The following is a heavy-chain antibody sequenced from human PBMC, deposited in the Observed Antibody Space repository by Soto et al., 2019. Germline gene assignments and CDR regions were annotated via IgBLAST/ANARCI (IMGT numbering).Heavy chain of an antibody. D-gene: IGHD1-26*01. CDR3: ARRPTVGVPRMDV. Sequence: GGSLRLSCAASGFTLSSYEMNWVRQAPGKGLEWVSYISSSGITIYYADSVKGRFTISRDNAKNSLYLQMNSLRAEDTAVYYCARRPTVGVPRMDVWGQGTTVTVSS. J-gene: IGHJ6*02. V-gene: IGHV3-48*03. CDR1: GFTLSSYE. CDR2: ISSSGITI.